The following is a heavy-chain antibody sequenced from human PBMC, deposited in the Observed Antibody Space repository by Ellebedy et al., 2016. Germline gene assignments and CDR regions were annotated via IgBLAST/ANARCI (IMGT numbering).Heavy chain of an antibody. CDR1: GFTFSSYG. V-gene: IGHV3-30*18. CDR3: AKDPTNYDILTGYGFYGMDV. CDR2: ISYDGSNK. D-gene: IGHD3-9*01. Sequence: GESLKISXAASGFTFSSYGMHWVRQAPGKGLEWVAVISYDGSNKYYADSVKGRFTISRDNSKNTLYLQMNSLRAEDTAVYYCAKDPTNYDILTGYGFYGMDVWGQGTTVTVSS. J-gene: IGHJ6*02.